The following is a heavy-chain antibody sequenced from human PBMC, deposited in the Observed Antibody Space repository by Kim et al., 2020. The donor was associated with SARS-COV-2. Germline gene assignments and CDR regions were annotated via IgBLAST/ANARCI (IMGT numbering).Heavy chain of an antibody. Sequence: SENLSLTCTVSGGSISSYYWSWIRQPAGKGLEWIWRIYNSGSTNYNPSLTSRVSMSVDKSKNQFSLKLSSVTAADTAVYYCARGWTDYYDSSGGGFFDYWGQGTLGTVSS. CDR3: ARGWTDYYDSSGGGFFDY. CDR1: GGSISSYY. J-gene: IGHJ4*02. V-gene: IGHV4-4*07. CDR2: IYNSGST. D-gene: IGHD3-22*01.